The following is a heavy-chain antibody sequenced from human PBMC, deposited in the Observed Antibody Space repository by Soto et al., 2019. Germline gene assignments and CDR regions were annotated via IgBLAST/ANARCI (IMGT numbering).Heavy chain of an antibody. CDR2: ISSGIT. CDR1: GGSSSGWY. Sequence: SETLSLTCAVYGGSSSGWYWAWIRQSPVKGLEWIGEISSGITNYNPSLKSRVTISADTSKNQFSLKLSSVTAADTAVYYCARGPYSRAVGATNPSHWGQGTPVTVSS. D-gene: IGHD1-26*01. CDR3: ARGPYSRAVGATNPSH. J-gene: IGHJ4*02. V-gene: IGHV4-34*01.